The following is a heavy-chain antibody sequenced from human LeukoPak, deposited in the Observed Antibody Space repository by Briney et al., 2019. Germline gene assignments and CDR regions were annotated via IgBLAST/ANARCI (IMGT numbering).Heavy chain of an antibody. CDR3: SLGYCSSTSCYGPGPYDAFDI. CDR1: GITLSNYG. V-gene: IGHV3-66*02. Sequence: GGSLRLSCVVSGITLSNYGMSWVRQAPGKGLEWVSVIYSGGSTYYADSVKGRFTISRDNSKNTLYLQMNSLRAEDTAVYYCSLGYCSSTSCYGPGPYDAFDIWGQGTMVTVSS. J-gene: IGHJ3*02. CDR2: IYSGGST. D-gene: IGHD2-2*01.